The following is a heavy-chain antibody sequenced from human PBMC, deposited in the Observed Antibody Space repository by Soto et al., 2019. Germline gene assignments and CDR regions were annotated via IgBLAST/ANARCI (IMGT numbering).Heavy chain of an antibody. D-gene: IGHD2-15*01. CDR3: AKDVRGGCSGGSCYSRNYYYGMDV. CDR2: ISSSGSTI. Sequence: GGSLRLSCAASGFTFSSYEMNWVRQAPGKGLEWVSYISSSGSTIYYADFVKGRFTISRDNSKNTLYLQMNSLRAEDTAVYYCAKDVRGGCSGGSCYSRNYYYGMDVWGQGTTVTVSS. J-gene: IGHJ6*02. CDR1: GFTFSSYE. V-gene: IGHV3-48*03.